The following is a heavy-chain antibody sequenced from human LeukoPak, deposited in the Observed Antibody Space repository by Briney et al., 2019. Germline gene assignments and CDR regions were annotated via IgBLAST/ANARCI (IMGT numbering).Heavy chain of an antibody. CDR2: IYSGGST. CDR1: GFTVSSNY. D-gene: IGHD2-15*01. CDR3: ARVSVGYCSGGSCYAFDY. Sequence: GGSLRLSCAASGFTVSSNYMSWVRQAPGKGLEWVSVIYSGGSTYCADSVKGRFTISRDNSKNTLYLQMNSLRAEDTAVYYCARVSVGYCSGGSCYAFDYWGQGTLVTVSS. V-gene: IGHV3-53*01. J-gene: IGHJ4*02.